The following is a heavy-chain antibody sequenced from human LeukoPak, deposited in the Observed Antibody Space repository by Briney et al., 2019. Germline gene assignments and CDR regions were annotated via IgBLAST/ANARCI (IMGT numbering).Heavy chain of an antibody. V-gene: IGHV3-30*02. CDR2: IRYDGSNK. D-gene: IGHD6-19*01. CDR3: AKAPPHSSGWYVFDY. Sequence: PGGSLRLSCAASGFTFSSYGIHWVRQAPGKGLEWVAFIRYDGSNKYYADSVKGRFTISRDNSKNTLYLQMSSLRAEDTAVYYCAKAPPHSSGWYVFDYWGQGTLVTVSS. J-gene: IGHJ4*02. CDR1: GFTFSSYG.